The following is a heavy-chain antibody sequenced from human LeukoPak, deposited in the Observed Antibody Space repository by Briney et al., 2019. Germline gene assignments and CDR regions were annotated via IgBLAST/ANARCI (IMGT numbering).Heavy chain of an antibody. CDR3: TRESGTYHVNDY. D-gene: IGHD1-26*01. V-gene: IGHV1-2*06. J-gene: IGHJ4*02. CDR1: GYTFTGYY. CDR2: INPNNRGT. Sequence: ASVKVSCKASGYTFTGYYIHWVRQAPGQGLEWMGRINPNNRGTSYAQKFQGRVAMTGDTSISTAYMELSSLRSDDTAVYYCTRESGTYHVNDYWGQGTLVTVSS.